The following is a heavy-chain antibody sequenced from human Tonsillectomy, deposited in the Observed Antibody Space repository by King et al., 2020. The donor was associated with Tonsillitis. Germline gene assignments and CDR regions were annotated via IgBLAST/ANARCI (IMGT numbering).Heavy chain of an antibody. D-gene: IGHD6-13*01. CDR3: ARDGYSTTWYYFDC. Sequence: VQLVESGGGVVQPGRSLRLSCAASGFTFSTYAMHWVRQAPGKGLEWVAVISYDGTNKYYADSVKGRLTISRENSKNTLYLQMNSLRPEDTAVYYCARDGYSTTWYYFDCWGQGSMVTVSS. J-gene: IGHJ4*02. V-gene: IGHV3-30-3*01. CDR1: GFTFSTYA. CDR2: ISYDGTNK.